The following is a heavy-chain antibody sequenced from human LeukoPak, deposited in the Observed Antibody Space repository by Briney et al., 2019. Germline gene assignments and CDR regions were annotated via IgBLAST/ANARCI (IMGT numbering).Heavy chain of an antibody. Sequence: PSETLSLTCTVSGGSISSYYWSWIRQPPGKGLEWIGYIYYSGSTKYNPSLKSRVTMSVDTSKNQFSLNLSSVTAADTALYYCAKISSSIYYGMDVWGQGTKVTVSS. D-gene: IGHD6-13*01. CDR2: IYYSGST. CDR3: AKISSSIYYGMDV. CDR1: GGSISSYY. V-gene: IGHV4-59*01. J-gene: IGHJ6*02.